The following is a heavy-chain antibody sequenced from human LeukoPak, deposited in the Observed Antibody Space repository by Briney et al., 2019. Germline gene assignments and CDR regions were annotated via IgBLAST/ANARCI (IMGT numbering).Heavy chain of an antibody. CDR1: GYTFTSYD. J-gene: IGHJ3*02. CDR2: MNPNSGNT. Sequence: ASVKVSCKASGYTFTSYDINWVRQATGQGLEWMGWMNPNSGNTGYAQKFQGRVTMTRNTSVSTAYMELSSLRSEDTAVYYCARGRVLEYYYDSTSAFDIWGQGTMVTVSS. D-gene: IGHD3-22*01. CDR3: ARGRVLEYYYDSTSAFDI. V-gene: IGHV1-8*01.